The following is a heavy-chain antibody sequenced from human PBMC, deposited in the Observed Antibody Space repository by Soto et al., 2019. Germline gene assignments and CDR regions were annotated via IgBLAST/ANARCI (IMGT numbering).Heavy chain of an antibody. CDR2: IYYSGST. J-gene: IGHJ4*02. CDR1: DGSISSGGYY. V-gene: IGHV4-31*03. Sequence: SETLCHTCTVSDGSISSGGYYWSWIRQHPGKGLEWIGYIYYSGSTYYNPSLKSRVTISVDTSKNQFALKLSSVTAADTAVYYCPRKECSGGSCYYFDYWGQGTLVTVSS. CDR3: PRKECSGGSCYYFDY. D-gene: IGHD2-15*01.